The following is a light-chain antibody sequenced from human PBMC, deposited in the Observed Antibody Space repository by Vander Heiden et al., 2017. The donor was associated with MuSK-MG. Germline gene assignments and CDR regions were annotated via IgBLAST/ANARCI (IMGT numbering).Light chain of an antibody. V-gene: IGLV2-14*04. Sequence: SVSGSPGQSITISCTGTSSDVGGYNYVSWYQQHPGKAPKLMMYDVSNRPSGVSNRFSGSKSGNTASLTISGLQAEDEADDYCSSYTSSSTLVFGGGTKLTVL. CDR1: SSDVGGYNY. J-gene: IGLJ3*02. CDR3: SSYTSSSTLV. CDR2: DVS.